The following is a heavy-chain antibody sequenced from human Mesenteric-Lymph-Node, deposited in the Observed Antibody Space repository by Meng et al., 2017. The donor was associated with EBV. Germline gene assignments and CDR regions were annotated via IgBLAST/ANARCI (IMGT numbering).Heavy chain of an antibody. V-gene: IGHV3-11*01. CDR1: GFTFSDYY. D-gene: IGHD3-22*01. CDR2: ISSSGTTI. Sequence: VQLVGSGGGLVKPGGALRLSWAASGFTFSDYYMTWIRQAPGKGLEWVSYISSSGTTIYYADSVKGRFTISKDNAKNSLYLQMNSLRAEDTAVYYCARGQSGMIVPFDYWGQGTLVTVSS. CDR3: ARGQSGMIVPFDY. J-gene: IGHJ4*02.